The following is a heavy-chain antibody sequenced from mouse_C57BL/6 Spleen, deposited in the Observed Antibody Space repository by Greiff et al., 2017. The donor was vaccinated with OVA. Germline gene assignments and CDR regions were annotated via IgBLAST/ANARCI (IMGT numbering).Heavy chain of an antibody. CDR1: GYTFTSYW. Sequence: QVQLKQPGAELVRPGSSVKLSCKASGYTFTSYWMHWVKQRPIQGLEWIGNIDPSDSETHYNQKFKDKATLTVDKSSSTAYMQLSSLTSEDSAVYYCARMGYDYDGFDVWGTGTTVTVSS. J-gene: IGHJ1*03. CDR3: ARMGYDYDGFDV. D-gene: IGHD2-4*01. V-gene: IGHV1-52*01. CDR2: IDPSDSET.